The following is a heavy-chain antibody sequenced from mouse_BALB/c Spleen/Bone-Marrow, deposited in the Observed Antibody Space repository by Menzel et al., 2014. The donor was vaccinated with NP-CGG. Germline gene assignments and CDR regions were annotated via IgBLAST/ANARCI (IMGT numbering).Heavy chain of an antibody. Sequence: VKLMESGPGLVAPSQSLSITCTVSGFSLTSYDISWIRQPPGKGLEWLGVIWTGRGTNYNSAFMSRLSISKDNSKSQVFLKMNSLQTDDTAIYYCVRDPGFPYAMDYWGQGTSVTVSS. V-gene: IGHV2-9-2*01. CDR1: GFSLTSYD. CDR2: IWTGRGT. CDR3: VRDPGFPYAMDY. J-gene: IGHJ4*01.